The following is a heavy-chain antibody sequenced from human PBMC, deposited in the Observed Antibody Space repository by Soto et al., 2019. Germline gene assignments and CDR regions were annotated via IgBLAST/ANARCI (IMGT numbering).Heavy chain of an antibody. J-gene: IGHJ6*03. V-gene: IGHV3-23*01. CDR3: HSYCSGGRCPLYYYYYYMDV. Sequence: GGSLRLSCAASGFTFSSYAMSWVRQAPGKGLEWVSAISGSGGSTYYADSVKGRFTISRDNSKNKLYLQMNSLRAEDTAVYYCHSYCSGGRCPLYYYYYYMDVWGKGTTVTVSS. D-gene: IGHD2-15*01. CDR1: GFTFSSYA. CDR2: ISGSGGST.